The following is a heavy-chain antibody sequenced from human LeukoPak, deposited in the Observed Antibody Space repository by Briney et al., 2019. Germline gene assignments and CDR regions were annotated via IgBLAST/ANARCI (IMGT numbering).Heavy chain of an antibody. Sequence: PGGSLRLSCTASGFTFSSYAMSWVRQAPGKGLEWVSAISGSGGSTYYADSVKGRFTISRDNSKNTLYLQMNSLRAEDTAVYYCAKIGPIRGLITIFGVSHFDYWGQGTLVTVSS. V-gene: IGHV3-23*01. CDR2: ISGSGGST. CDR3: AKIGPIRGLITIFGVSHFDY. CDR1: GFTFSSYA. D-gene: IGHD3-3*01. J-gene: IGHJ4*02.